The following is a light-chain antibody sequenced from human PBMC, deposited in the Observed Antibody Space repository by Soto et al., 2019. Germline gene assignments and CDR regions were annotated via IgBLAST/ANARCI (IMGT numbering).Light chain of an antibody. V-gene: IGKV1-5*01. CDR1: QSISRW. CDR3: QQYNSYPFT. J-gene: IGKJ2*01. Sequence: DIQMTQSPSTLSASVGDRVTITCRASQSISRWLAGYQQKPGNAPKLLIHDASSLKSGVPSRFSGSTSGTQFTLTISSLQPDDFAAYYCQQYNSYPFTFGQGTKLEIK. CDR2: DAS.